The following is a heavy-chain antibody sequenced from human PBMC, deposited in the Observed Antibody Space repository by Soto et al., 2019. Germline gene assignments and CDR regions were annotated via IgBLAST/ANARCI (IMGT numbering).Heavy chain of an antibody. Sequence: QVQLVQSGAEVKKPGSSVKVSCKASGGTFSSYPISWVRQAPGQGLEWMGRIIPILGIANYAQKFQGRVTITADKSTSTAYMELSSLRSEDTAVYYCARDYYDSSGSYWGQGTLVTVSS. CDR2: IIPILGIA. CDR1: GGTFSSYP. V-gene: IGHV1-69*04. J-gene: IGHJ4*02. D-gene: IGHD3-22*01. CDR3: ARDYYDSSGSY.